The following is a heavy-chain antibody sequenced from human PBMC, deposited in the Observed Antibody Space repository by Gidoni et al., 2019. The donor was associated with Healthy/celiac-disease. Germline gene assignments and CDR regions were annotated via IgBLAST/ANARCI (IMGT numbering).Heavy chain of an antibody. CDR3: ARAGFGESPFDY. Sequence: QVQLQESGPGLVKPSETLSLTCTVSGGSISRYYWRWIRQPPGKGLEWIGYIYYSGSTNYNPSLKSRVTISVDTSKNQFSLKLSSGTAADTAVYYCARAGFGESPFDYWGQGTLVTVSS. D-gene: IGHD3-10*01. CDR2: IYYSGST. CDR1: GGSISRYY. J-gene: IGHJ4*02. V-gene: IGHV4-59*08.